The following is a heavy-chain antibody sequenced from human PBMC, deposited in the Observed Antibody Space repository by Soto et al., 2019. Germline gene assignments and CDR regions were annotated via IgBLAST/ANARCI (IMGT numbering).Heavy chain of an antibody. CDR2: NYHSGST. J-gene: IGHJ3*02. Sequence: PSETLSLTCAVSGYSISSGYYWGWSRQPPGKGLEGIGSNYHSGSTYYNPSLKSRVTISVDTSKNQFSLKLSCVTAADTAVYYCARDTSQRYYYDSSGTVGAFDIWGQGTMVTVS. CDR1: GYSISSGYY. V-gene: IGHV4-38-2*02. CDR3: ARDTSQRYYYDSSGTVGAFDI. D-gene: IGHD3-22*01.